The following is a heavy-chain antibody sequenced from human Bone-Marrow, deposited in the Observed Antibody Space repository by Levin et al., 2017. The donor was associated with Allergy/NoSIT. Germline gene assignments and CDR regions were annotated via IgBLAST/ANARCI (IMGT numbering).Heavy chain of an antibody. CDR3: TTLTAATIP. V-gene: IGHV3-15*01. J-gene: IGHJ5*02. D-gene: IGHD5-24*01. Sequence: GESLKISCTASGFTFSVAWMSWVRQAPGKGLEWVGRIKSKSDGETVDYGAPVKDRFSISRDDSQNTLYLQMDSLKIDDTGVYYCTTLTAATIPWGPGTLVTVSP. CDR2: IKSKSDGETV. CDR1: GFTFSVAW.